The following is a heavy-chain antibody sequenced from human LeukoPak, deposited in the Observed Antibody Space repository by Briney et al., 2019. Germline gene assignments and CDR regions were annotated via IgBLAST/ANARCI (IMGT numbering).Heavy chain of an antibody. CDR3: AKAGEYHGSGSYFPFDY. CDR2: ISSSSSCI. Sequence: GGSLRLSCAASGFTFSSYSMNWVRQAPGKGLEWVSCISSSSSCIYYADSVKGRFTISRDNSKNTLYLQMNSLRADDTAVYYCAKAGEYHGSGSYFPFDYWGQGTLVTVSS. J-gene: IGHJ4*02. CDR1: GFTFSSYS. V-gene: IGHV3-21*04. D-gene: IGHD3-10*01.